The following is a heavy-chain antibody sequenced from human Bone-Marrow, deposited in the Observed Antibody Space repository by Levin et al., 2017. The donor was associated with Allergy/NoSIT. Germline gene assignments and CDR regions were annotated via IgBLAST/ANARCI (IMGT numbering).Heavy chain of an antibody. CDR3: ARDSPNYDFWSGYYCYFDY. CDR1: GFTFSSYW. Sequence: GESLKISCAASGFTFSSYWMSWVRQAPGKGLEWVANIKQDGSEKYYVDSVKGRFTISRDNAKNSLYLQMNSLRAEDTAVYYCARDSPNYDFWSGYYCYFDYWGQGTLVTVSS. J-gene: IGHJ4*02. D-gene: IGHD3-3*01. CDR2: IKQDGSEK. V-gene: IGHV3-7*01.